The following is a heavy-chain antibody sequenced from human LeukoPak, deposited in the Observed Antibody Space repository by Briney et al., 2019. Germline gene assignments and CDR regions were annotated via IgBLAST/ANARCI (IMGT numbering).Heavy chain of an antibody. CDR1: GSIPFNSYS. J-gene: IGHJ4*02. CDR2: ITSSGETT. CDR3: AKMQGYFDY. V-gene: IGHV3-23*01. Sequence: GGSLRLSCAASGSIPFNSYSMSWVRQAPGKGLEWVSAITSSGETTCYADSVKGRFTISRDNSKNMVYLQMNSLRAEDAATYYCAKMQGYFDYWGQGSLVTVSS.